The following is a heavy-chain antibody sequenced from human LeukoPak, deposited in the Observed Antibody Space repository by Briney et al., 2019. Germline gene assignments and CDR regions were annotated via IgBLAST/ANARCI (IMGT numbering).Heavy chain of an antibody. CDR2: INAENGDT. J-gene: IGHJ4*02. Sequence: EASVKVSCKASGYRFTGYNIDWVRQAPGQRPEWMGRINAENGDTRYSQKFQGRVTITRDTFASTSYMELSSLRSEDTAVYYCARDQYNVIDSWGQGTLVTVPS. V-gene: IGHV1-3*01. CDR3: ARDQYNVIDS. D-gene: IGHD1-14*01. CDR1: GYRFTGYN.